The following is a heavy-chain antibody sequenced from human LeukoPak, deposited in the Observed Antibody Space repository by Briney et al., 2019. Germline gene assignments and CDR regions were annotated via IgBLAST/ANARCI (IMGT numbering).Heavy chain of an antibody. V-gene: IGHV4-39*07. CDR3: AVRYSSSWYTGWFDP. Sequence: SETLSLTCTVSGGSISSSSYFWGWIRQPPGKGLEWIGSIYYSGSTYYNPSLKSRVTISVDTSKNQFSLKLSSVTAADTAVYYCAVRYSSSWYTGWFDPWGQGTLVTVSS. J-gene: IGHJ5*02. CDR2: IYYSGST. D-gene: IGHD6-13*01. CDR1: GGSISSSSYF.